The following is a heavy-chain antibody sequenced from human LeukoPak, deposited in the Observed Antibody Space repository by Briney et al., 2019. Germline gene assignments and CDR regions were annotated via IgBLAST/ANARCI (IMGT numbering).Heavy chain of an antibody. D-gene: IGHD1-14*01. CDR3: ARDRPGTTSLEY. CDR1: GVSISTSY. V-gene: IGHV4-59*01. J-gene: IGHJ4*02. CDR2: SGNT. Sequence: SEALSVTCTVSGVSISTSYWSWIRQPPGKGLEWIGYSGNTNHNPSLESRVTISVDTSKNQFFLRLTSVTAADTAVYYCARDRPGTTSLEYWGQGTLVTVSS.